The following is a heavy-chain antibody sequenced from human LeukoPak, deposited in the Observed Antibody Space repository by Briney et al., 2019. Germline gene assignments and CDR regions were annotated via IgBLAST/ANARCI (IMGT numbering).Heavy chain of an antibody. D-gene: IGHD1-26*01. CDR3: ARLREEYLVDY. V-gene: IGHV4-59*08. CDR2: IYYSGST. Sequence: SETLSLTCTVSGGSISSYYWSWIRQPPGKGLEWIGCIYYSGSTNYNPSLKSRVTISVDTSKNQFSLKLSSVTAADTAVYYCARLREEYLVDYWGQGTLVTVSS. CDR1: GGSISSYY. J-gene: IGHJ4*02.